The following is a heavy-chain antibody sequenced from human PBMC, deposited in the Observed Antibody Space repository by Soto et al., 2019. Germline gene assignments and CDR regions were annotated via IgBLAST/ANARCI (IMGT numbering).Heavy chain of an antibody. J-gene: IGHJ5*02. CDR1: GGSFSGYY. CDR3: ARGKSGRYGSGSYSRSNWFDP. CDR2: INHSGST. V-gene: IGHV4-34*01. Sequence: PSETLSLTCAVYGGSFSGYYWSWIRQPPGKGLEWIGEINHSGSTNYNPSLKSRVTISVDTSKNQFSLKLSSVTAADTAVYYCARGKSGRYGSGSYSRSNWFDPWGQGTLVTVSS. D-gene: IGHD3-10*01.